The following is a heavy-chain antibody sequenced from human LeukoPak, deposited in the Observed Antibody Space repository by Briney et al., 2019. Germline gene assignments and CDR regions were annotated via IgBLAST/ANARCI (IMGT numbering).Heavy chain of an antibody. CDR2: IKQDGSEK. Sequence: QPGGSLRLSCAASGFTFSSYWMSWVRQAPGKGLEWVANIKQDGSEKYYVDSVKGRFTISRDNAKNSLYLQMYSLRAEDTAVYYCAREYGAGEPQEDYWGQGTLVTVSS. CDR3: AREYGAGEPQEDY. D-gene: IGHD1-14*01. V-gene: IGHV3-7*01. CDR1: GFTFSSYW. J-gene: IGHJ4*02.